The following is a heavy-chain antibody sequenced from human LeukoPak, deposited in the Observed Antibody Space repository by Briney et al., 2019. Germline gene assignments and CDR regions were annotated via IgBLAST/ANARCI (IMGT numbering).Heavy chain of an antibody. CDR1: GFAFRNYD. CDR2: ITTDGGGA. J-gene: IGHJ1*01. Sequence: GGSLRLSCAASGFAFRNYDMIWVRQAPGRGLEWVSGITTDGGGAYYADSVKGRFTVSRDNSKNTVFLQMNSLRGEDAAIYYCAKGVLGAGSLLEYFQHWGQGTLVTVSS. CDR3: AKGVLGAGSLLEYFQH. D-gene: IGHD3-10*01. V-gene: IGHV3-23*01.